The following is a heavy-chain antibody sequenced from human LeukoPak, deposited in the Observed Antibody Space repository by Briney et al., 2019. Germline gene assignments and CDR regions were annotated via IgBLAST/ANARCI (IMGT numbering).Heavy chain of an antibody. D-gene: IGHD4-17*01. CDR3: ASGYGDPSD. CDR1: GGSISSYY. J-gene: IGHJ4*02. CDR2: IYHSGST. V-gene: IGHV4-59*12. Sequence: PSETLSLTCTVSGGSISSYYWSWIRQPPGKGLEWIGEIYHSGSTNYNPSLKSRVTMSVDKSKNQFSLKLSSVTAADTAVYYCASGYGDPSDWGQGTLVTVSS.